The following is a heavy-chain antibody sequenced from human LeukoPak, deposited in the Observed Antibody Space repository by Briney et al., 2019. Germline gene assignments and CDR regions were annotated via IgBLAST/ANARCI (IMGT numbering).Heavy chain of an antibody. V-gene: IGHV1-8*01. CDR1: GYTFTSYD. CDR2: MNPNSGNT. J-gene: IGHJ4*02. Sequence: ASVKVSCKASGYTFTSYDINWVRQATGQGLEWMGWMNPNSGNTGYAQKFQGRVTMTRNTSISTAYMELSSLRSEDTAVYYCARLGYYDYIWGSYRYIELDYWGQGTLVTVSS. D-gene: IGHD3-16*02. CDR3: ARLGYYDYIWGSYRYIELDY.